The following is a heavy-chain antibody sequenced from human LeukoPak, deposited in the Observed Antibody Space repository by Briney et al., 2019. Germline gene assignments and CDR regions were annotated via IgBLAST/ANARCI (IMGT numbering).Heavy chain of an antibody. CDR2: ISHDGSNK. CDR3: ARGDATTVLYY. V-gene: IGHV3-30*04. J-gene: IGHJ4*02. CDR1: GFTFSSYA. Sequence: GRSLRLSCAASGFTFSSYAMHWVRQAPGKGLEWVAVISHDGSNKYYADSVKGRFTISRDNSKNTLYLQMNSLRAEDTAVYYCARGDATTVLYYWGQGTLVTVSS. D-gene: IGHD4-17*01.